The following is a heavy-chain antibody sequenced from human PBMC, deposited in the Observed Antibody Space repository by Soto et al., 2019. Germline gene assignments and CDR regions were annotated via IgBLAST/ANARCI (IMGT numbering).Heavy chain of an antibody. Sequence: QVQLQESGPGLVKPSGTLSLTCAVSSGSISSSNWWSWVRQPPGKGLEWIGEIYHSGSTNYNPSLKSRVTISVDKSNIQFSLKLSSVAAADTVVYYCAGGIAVAGTYIQNYKFDYWGQGTLVTVSS. D-gene: IGHD6-19*01. CDR3: AGGIAVAGTYIQNYKFDY. V-gene: IGHV4-4*02. CDR1: SGSISSSNW. J-gene: IGHJ4*02. CDR2: IYHSGST.